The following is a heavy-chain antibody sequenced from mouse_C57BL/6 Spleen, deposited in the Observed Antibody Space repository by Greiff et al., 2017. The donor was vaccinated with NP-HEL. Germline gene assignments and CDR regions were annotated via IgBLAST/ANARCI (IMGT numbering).Heavy chain of an antibody. CDR1: GYTFTDYN. V-gene: IGHV1-22*01. CDR2: INPNNGGT. Sequence: EVQRVESGPELVKPGASVKMSCKASGYTFTDYNMHWVKQSHGKSLEWIGYINPNNGGTSYNQKFKGKATLTVNKSSSTAYMELRSLTSEDSAVYYCARRGTYYGYDYYAMDYWGQGTSVTVSS. D-gene: IGHD2-2*01. J-gene: IGHJ4*01. CDR3: ARRGTYYGYDYYAMDY.